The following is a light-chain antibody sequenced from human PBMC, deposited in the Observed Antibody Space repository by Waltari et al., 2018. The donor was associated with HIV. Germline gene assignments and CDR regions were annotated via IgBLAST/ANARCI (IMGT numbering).Light chain of an antibody. CDR2: SNN. CDR1: SSNIGSNT. Sequence: QSVLTQPPSASGTPGQRVTITCSGSSSNIGSNTVNWYQLLPGTAPKLLIYSNNQRPAGVPDRFSGSKSGPSASLAISGLQSEDEADYYCATWDHSLNAWVFGGGTKLTVL. CDR3: ATWDHSLNAWV. J-gene: IGLJ3*02. V-gene: IGLV1-44*01.